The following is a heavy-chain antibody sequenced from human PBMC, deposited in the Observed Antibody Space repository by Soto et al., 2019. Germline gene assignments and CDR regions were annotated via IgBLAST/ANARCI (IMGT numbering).Heavy chain of an antibody. Sequence: SLVKGARKASGDTFSGYAISWVRKATGQGLEWMGGIIPIFGTANYAQKFQGRVTITADESTSTAYMELSSLRSEDTAVYYCARLEQQLWPDWGQGILVSVSS. V-gene: IGHV1-69*13. D-gene: IGHD6-13*01. CDR1: GDTFSGYA. CDR3: ARLEQQLWPD. J-gene: IGHJ4*02. CDR2: IIPIFGTA.